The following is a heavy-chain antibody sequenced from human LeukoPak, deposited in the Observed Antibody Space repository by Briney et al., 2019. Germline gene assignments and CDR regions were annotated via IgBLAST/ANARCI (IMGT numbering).Heavy chain of an antibody. Sequence: SETLSLTRAVSGGSISSSNWWSWVRQPPGKGLEWIGEIYHSGSTNYNPSLKSRVTISVDKSKNQFSLKLSSVTAADTAVYYCARVPRGSSWTYTGFDYWGQGTLVTVSS. V-gene: IGHV4-4*02. CDR2: IYHSGST. J-gene: IGHJ4*02. CDR3: ARVPRGSSWTYTGFDY. CDR1: GGSISSSNW. D-gene: IGHD6-13*01.